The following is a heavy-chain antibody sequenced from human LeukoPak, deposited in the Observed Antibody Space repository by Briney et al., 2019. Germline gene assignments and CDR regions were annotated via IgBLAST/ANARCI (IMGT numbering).Heavy chain of an antibody. J-gene: IGHJ4*02. CDR3: ARGPYYYDSSGNQIDY. CDR1: GYTFTGYY. CDR2: INPNSGNT. D-gene: IGHD3-22*01. Sequence: ASVKVSFKASGYTFTGYYIHWVRQAPGQGLECVGWINPNSGNTGYAQKFQGRVTMTRNTSISTAYMELSSLRSEDTAVYYCARGPYYYDSSGNQIDYWGQGTLVTVSS. V-gene: IGHV1-8*02.